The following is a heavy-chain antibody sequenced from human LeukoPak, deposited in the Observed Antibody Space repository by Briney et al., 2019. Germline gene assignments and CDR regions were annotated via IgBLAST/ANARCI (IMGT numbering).Heavy chain of an antibody. CDR3: ARHAVYAGSGWAFDY. Sequence: PSETLSLTCTVSGGSISSSYWSWIRQPPGKGLEWMGYIYYSGSINYNPSLKSRVTISVDTSKNQISLKLTSVTAADTAVYYCARHAVYAGSGWAFDYWGQGTLVTVFS. D-gene: IGHD6-19*01. V-gene: IGHV4-59*08. CDR1: GGSISSSY. J-gene: IGHJ4*02. CDR2: IYYSGSI.